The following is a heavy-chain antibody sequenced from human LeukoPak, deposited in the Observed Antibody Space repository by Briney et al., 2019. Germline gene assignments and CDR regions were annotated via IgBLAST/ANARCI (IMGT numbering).Heavy chain of an antibody. CDR3: AKSYDSSGYYIDAFDI. D-gene: IGHD3-22*01. CDR1: GFTFSSYG. Sequence: GGSLRLSCAASGFTFSSYGMHWVRQAPGKGLGWVAFIRYDGSNKYYADSVKGRSTISRDNSKNTLYLQMNSLRAEDTAVYYCAKSYDSSGYYIDAFDIWGQGTMVTVSS. CDR2: IRYDGSNK. V-gene: IGHV3-30*02. J-gene: IGHJ3*02.